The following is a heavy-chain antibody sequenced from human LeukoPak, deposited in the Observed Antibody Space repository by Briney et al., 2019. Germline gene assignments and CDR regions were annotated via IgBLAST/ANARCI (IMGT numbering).Heavy chain of an antibody. V-gene: IGHV4-30-4*08. D-gene: IGHD3-16*02. J-gene: IGHJ4*02. CDR3: ARAKGDYVWGSYRPYYFDY. CDR1: GGSISSGDYY. Sequence: SQTLSLTCTVSGGSISSGDYYWSWIRQPPGKGLEWIGYIYYSGSTYYSPSLKSRVTISVDTSKNQFSLKLSSVTAADTAVYYCARAKGDYVWGSYRPYYFDYWGQGTLVTVSS. CDR2: IYYSGST.